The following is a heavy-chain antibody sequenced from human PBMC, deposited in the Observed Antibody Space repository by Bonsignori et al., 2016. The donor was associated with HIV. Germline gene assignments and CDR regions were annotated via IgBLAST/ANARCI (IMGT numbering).Heavy chain of an antibody. J-gene: IGHJ3*02. CDR3: ASPGDLTVDAFDI. Sequence: WIRQPPGKGLEWIGEINHSGSTNYNPSLKSRVTISVDTSKNQFSLKLSSVTAADTAVYYCASPGDLTVDAFDIWGQGTMVTVSS. V-gene: IGHV4-34*01. CDR2: INHSGST. D-gene: IGHD1-14*01.